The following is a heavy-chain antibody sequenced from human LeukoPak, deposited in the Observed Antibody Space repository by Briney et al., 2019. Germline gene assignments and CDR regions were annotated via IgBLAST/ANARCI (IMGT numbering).Heavy chain of an antibody. D-gene: IGHD5-24*01. CDR2: ISSSGSTI. CDR3: ASLQLGLFDY. Sequence: PGGSLRLSCAASGFTFSSYEMNWVRQAPGKGLEWVSYISSSGSTIYYADSVKGRFTISRDNAKNSLYLQMNSLRAEDTAVYYCASLQLGLFDYWGQGTLVTVSS. V-gene: IGHV3-48*03. J-gene: IGHJ4*02. CDR1: GFTFSSYE.